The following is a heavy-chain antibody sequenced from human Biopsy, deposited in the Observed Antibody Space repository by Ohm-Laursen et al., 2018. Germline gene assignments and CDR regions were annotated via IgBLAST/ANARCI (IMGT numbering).Heavy chain of an antibody. CDR2: ITPQSGDT. CDR1: GYTFTAFS. V-gene: IGHV1-2*02. CDR3: ARGRRHCSGTCSRWDFDL. Sequence: ASVKVSCKPSGYTFTAFSVHWLRQAPGQGLEWMGWITPQSGDTDYPQNFQGRVSMTRDTSISTAYMDLSRLRSDDTAVYYCARGRRHCSGTCSRWDFDLWGRGTLVTVSS. D-gene: IGHD2-2*01. J-gene: IGHJ2*01.